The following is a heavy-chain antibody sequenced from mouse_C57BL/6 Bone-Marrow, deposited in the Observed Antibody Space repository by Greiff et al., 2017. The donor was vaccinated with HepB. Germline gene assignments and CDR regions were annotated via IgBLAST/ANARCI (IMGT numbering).Heavy chain of an antibody. V-gene: IGHV1-69*01. Sequence: VQLQQPGAELVMPGASVKLSCKASGYTFTSYWMHWVKQRPGQGLEWIGEIDPSDSYTNYNQKFKGKSTLTVDKSSSTAYMQCSSLTSEDSAVYYCARSNWFAYWGQGTLVTVSA. CDR1: GYTFTSYW. D-gene: IGHD2-5*01. CDR3: ARSNWFAY. CDR2: IDPSDSYT. J-gene: IGHJ3*01.